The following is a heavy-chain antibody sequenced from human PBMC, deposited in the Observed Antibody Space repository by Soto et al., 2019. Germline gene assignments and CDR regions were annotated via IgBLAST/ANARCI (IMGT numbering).Heavy chain of an antibody. D-gene: IGHD3-3*01. CDR3: AREPGRDYAFWSGGPPGDYHYGMDV. CDR1: RDGFTSCD. CDR2: LNPNSGGT. J-gene: IGHJ6*02. V-gene: IGHV1-2*02. Sequence: VKPCWEACRDGFTSCDRWWVRQVNGQGLEWMGLLNPNSGGTNYAQKFQARVTMTRDTSISTAYMELSRLRSDDTAVYYCAREPGRDYAFWSGGPPGDYHYGMDVRAQAPTVTVSS.